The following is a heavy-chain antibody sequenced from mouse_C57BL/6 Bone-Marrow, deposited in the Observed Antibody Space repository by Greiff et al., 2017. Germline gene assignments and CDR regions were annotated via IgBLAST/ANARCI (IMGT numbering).Heavy chain of an antibody. D-gene: IGHD1-1*01. CDR2: FNPNNGGT. J-gene: IGHJ3*01. V-gene: IGHV1-18*01. CDR3: ARGNYYGSTSWFGY. Sequence: VQLQQSGPELVKPGTSVHISCKTSGYAFTEYTMHWVKQSHGKSLEWIGGFNPNNGGTTYNQRFKGKATLTVDKPSPTAYMELRSLTSEDSAVYYCARGNYYGSTSWFGYWGQGTLVTVAT. CDR1: GYAFTEYT.